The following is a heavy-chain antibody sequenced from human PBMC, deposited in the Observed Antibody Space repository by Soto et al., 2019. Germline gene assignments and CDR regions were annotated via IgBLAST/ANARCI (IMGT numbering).Heavy chain of an antibody. Sequence: SETLSLTCTVSGASIGNSYWSWIRQPPGKGLEWIGYIFHSGSTNCSPSLNSRVSISVDTSKNQFSLSLSSVTAADTAVYYCARVSTVTNLDYWGHGILVTVSS. CDR3: ARVSTVTNLDY. CDR2: IFHSGST. D-gene: IGHD4-17*01. CDR1: GASIGNSY. V-gene: IGHV4-59*01. J-gene: IGHJ4*01.